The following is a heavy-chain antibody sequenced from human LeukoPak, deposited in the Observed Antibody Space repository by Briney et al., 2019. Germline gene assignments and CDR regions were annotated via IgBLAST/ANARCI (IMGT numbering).Heavy chain of an antibody. V-gene: IGHV3-53*01. CDR1: GFTVSNSY. CDR3: AKGWAIFGVVIPLDF. D-gene: IGHD3-3*01. CDR2: IYTGSLS. Sequence: GGSLRLSCAASGFTVSNSYMSWVRQAPGKGLEWVSVIYTGSLSYYTDSVKGRFTISRDNSKNTLYLQMNSLRAEDTAVYSCAKGWAIFGVVIPLDFWGQGTLVTVSS. J-gene: IGHJ4*02.